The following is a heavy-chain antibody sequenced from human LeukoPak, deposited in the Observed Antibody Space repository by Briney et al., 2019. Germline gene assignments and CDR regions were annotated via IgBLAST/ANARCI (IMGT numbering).Heavy chain of an antibody. CDR2: IYYSGST. J-gene: IGHJ5*02. Sequence: SETLSLTCAVYGGSFSGYYWSWIRQPPGKGLEWIGYIYYSGSTNYNPSLKSRVTISVDTSKNQFSLKLSSVTAADTAVYYCARGGRSRRWFDPWGQGTLVTVSS. CDR3: ARGGRSRRWFDP. CDR1: GGSFSGYY. V-gene: IGHV4-59*01. D-gene: IGHD1-14*01.